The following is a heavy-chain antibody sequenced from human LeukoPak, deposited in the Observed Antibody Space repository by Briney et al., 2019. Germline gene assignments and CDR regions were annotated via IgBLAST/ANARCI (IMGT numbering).Heavy chain of an antibody. V-gene: IGHV4-61*08. CDR2: IYYSGST. Sequence: SETLSLTCTVSGGSISSGGYYWSWIRQHPGKGLEWIGYIYYSGSTNYNPSLKSRVTVSVDTSKNQFSLKLSSVTAADTAVYYCASSIAVAGTGNWFDPWGQGTLVTVSS. D-gene: IGHD6-19*01. J-gene: IGHJ5*02. CDR3: ASSIAVAGTGNWFDP. CDR1: GGSISSGGYY.